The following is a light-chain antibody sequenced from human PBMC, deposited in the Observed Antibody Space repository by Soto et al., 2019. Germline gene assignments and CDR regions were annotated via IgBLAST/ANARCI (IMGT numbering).Light chain of an antibody. V-gene: IGLV1-44*01. CDR1: SSNIGSNT. J-gene: IGLJ2*01. Sequence: QAVVTQPPSASGTPGQRVTISCSGSSSNIGSNTVNWYQQLPGTAPKLLMYNNNQRPSGVPDRFSGSKSGTSASLAISGLQSEDEADYYCAAWDDSLNGVVFAGGTKLTVL. CDR2: NNN. CDR3: AAWDDSLNGVV.